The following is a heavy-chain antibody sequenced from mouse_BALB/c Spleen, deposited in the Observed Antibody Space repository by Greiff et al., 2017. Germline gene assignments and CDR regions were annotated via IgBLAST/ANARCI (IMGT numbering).Heavy chain of an antibody. Sequence: DVMLVESGGGLVQPGGSRKLSCAASGFTFSSFGMHWVRQAPEKGLEWVAYISSGSSTIYYADTVKGRFTISRDNPKNTLFLQMTSLRSEDTAMYYCARSLYYGNYWFAYWGQGTLVTVSA. CDR2: ISSGSSTI. V-gene: IGHV5-17*02. D-gene: IGHD2-1*01. CDR3: ARSLYYGNYWFAY. CDR1: GFTFSSFG. J-gene: IGHJ3*01.